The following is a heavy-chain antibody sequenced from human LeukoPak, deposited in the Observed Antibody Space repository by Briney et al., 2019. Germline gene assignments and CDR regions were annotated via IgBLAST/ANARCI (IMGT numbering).Heavy chain of an antibody. D-gene: IGHD3-9*01. Sequence: GGSLRLSCAASGFTFSSYAMHWVRQAPGKGLEWVSAISGSGGSTYYADSVKGRFTISRDNSKNTLYLQMNSLRAEDTAVYYCANLNYFDWLSIFDYWGQGTLVTVSS. CDR1: GFTFSSYA. CDR3: ANLNYFDWLSIFDY. CDR2: ISGSGGST. V-gene: IGHV3-23*01. J-gene: IGHJ4*02.